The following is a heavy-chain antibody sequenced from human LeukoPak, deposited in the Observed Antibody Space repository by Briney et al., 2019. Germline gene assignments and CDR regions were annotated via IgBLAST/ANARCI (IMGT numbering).Heavy chain of an antibody. J-gene: IGHJ4*02. D-gene: IGHD2-21*01. V-gene: IGHV3-21*01. CDR2: VSASSAFI. Sequence: PGGSLRLSCAASGFSFSDSGMDWVRQAPGKGLEWVSSVSASSAFIWYADSVKGRFTISRDNAKNSLYLQMNSLRAEDTAVYYCARDHDWPPGGERGFDYWGQGTLVTVSS. CDR1: GFSFSDSG. CDR3: ARDHDWPPGGERGFDY.